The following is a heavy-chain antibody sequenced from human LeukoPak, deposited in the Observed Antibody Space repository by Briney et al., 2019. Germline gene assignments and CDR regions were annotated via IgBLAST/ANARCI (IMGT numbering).Heavy chain of an antibody. J-gene: IGHJ4*02. D-gene: IGHD6-13*01. CDR3: ARHPSGSSWFDFYFDY. Sequence: SETLSLTCAVYGGSFSGYYWSWIRQPPGKGLEWIGEINHSGSTNYNPSLKSRVTISVDTSKNQFSLKLSSVTAADTAVYYCARHPSGSSWFDFYFDYWGQGTLVTVSS. V-gene: IGHV4-34*01. CDR2: INHSGST. CDR1: GGSFSGYY.